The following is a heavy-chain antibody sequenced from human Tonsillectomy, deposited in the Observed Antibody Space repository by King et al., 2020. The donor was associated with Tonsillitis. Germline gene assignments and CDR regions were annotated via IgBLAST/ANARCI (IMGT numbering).Heavy chain of an antibody. CDR3: ARDRGYSGYDPGFEY. Sequence: VQLVESGGGLVKPGGSLRLSCAASGFTFSSYSMNWVRQAPGKGLEWVSSISSSGSYIYYADSVKGRFTISRDNAKKSLYLQMNSLRAEDTAVYYCARDRGYSGYDPGFEYWGQGPLVTVSS. CDR1: GFTFSSYS. V-gene: IGHV3-21*01. J-gene: IGHJ4*02. CDR2: ISSSGSYI. D-gene: IGHD5-12*01.